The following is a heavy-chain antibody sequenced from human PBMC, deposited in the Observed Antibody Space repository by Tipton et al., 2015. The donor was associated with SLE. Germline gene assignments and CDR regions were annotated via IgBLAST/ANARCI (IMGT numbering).Heavy chain of an antibody. CDR3: ARDLLSWDAFDI. V-gene: IGHV4-59*01. D-gene: IGHD2/OR15-2a*01. CDR2: IYYSGST. CDR1: GGSISNYY. Sequence: TLSLTCTVSGGSISNYYWSWIRQPPGKGLEWIGYIYYSGSTNYNPSLKSRVTISVDTSKNQFSPKLSSVTAADTAVYYCARDLLSWDAFDIWGQGTMVTVSS. J-gene: IGHJ3*02.